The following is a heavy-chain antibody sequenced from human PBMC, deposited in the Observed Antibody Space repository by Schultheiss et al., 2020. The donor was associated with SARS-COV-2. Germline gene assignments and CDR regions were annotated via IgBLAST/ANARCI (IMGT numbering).Heavy chain of an antibody. CDR1: GFTFSSYA. Sequence: GGSLRLSCSASGFTFSSYAMHWVRQAPGKGLEYVSAISSNGGSTYYADSVKGRFTISRDNSKNTLYLQMNSLRAEDTAVYYCARDPVQNSGGMDVWGQGTTVTVSS. J-gene: IGHJ6*02. D-gene: IGHD6-25*01. CDR2: ISSNGGST. V-gene: IGHV3-64*04. CDR3: ARDPVQNSGGMDV.